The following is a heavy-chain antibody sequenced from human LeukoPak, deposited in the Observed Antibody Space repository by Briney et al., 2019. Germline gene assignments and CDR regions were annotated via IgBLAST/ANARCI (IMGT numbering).Heavy chain of an antibody. CDR2: IWYDGSNK. Sequence: GSCVRLFCAANALTFRSYGMHAVRQAAGKLLGEEPVIWYDGSNKYYADSVKGRFTISRDNSKNTLYLQINSLRAEDTAVYYCAKDRGKYSYGYLDYWGQGTLVTVSS. J-gene: IGHJ4*02. D-gene: IGHD5-18*01. CDR3: AKDRGKYSYGYLDY. CDR1: ALTFRSYG. V-gene: IGHV3-33*06.